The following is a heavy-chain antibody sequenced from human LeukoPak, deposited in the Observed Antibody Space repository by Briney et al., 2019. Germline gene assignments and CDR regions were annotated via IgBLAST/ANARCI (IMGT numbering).Heavy chain of an antibody. CDR2: MSSGSRYI. CDR3: TRDRPTGASRVFVVQ. CDR1: GFTFSSYA. V-gene: IGHV3-21*01. Sequence: GGSLRLSCAASGFTFSSYAMTWVRQAPGEGLEWVSSMSSGSRYIYYADSVGGRFTISRDNAKNSLYLLMNSLRAEDTAVYYCTRDRPTGASRVFVVQWGQGTLVTVSS. D-gene: IGHD3-3*01. J-gene: IGHJ4*02.